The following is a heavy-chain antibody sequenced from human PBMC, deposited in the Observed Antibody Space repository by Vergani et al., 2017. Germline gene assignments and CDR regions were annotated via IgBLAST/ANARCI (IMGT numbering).Heavy chain of an antibody. CDR2: INTNTGNP. Sequence: QVQLVQSGSELKKPGASVKVSCKASGYTFTSYAMNWVRQAPGQGLEWMGWINTNTGNPTYAQGFTGRFVFSLDTSVSTAYLQISSLKAEDTAVYYCARSDGANWNDAPAYYYYYGMDVWGQGTTVTVSS. V-gene: IGHV7-4-1*02. CDR1: GYTFTSYA. J-gene: IGHJ6*02. CDR3: ARSDGANWNDAPAYYYYYGMDV. D-gene: IGHD1-1*01.